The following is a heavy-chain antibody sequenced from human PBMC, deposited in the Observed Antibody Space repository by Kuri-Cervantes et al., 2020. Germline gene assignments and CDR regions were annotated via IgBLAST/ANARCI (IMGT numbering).Heavy chain of an antibody. Sequence: GESLKISCAASGFTFSSYGMHWVRQAPGKGLEWVAVISYDGSNKYYADSVKSRFTISRDNSKNTLYLQMNSLRAEDTAVYYCAKGGSYFNYYGMDVWGQGTTVTVSS. CDR1: GFTFSSYG. D-gene: IGHD1-26*01. CDR2: ISYDGSNK. J-gene: IGHJ6*02. V-gene: IGHV3-30*18. CDR3: AKGGSYFNYYGMDV.